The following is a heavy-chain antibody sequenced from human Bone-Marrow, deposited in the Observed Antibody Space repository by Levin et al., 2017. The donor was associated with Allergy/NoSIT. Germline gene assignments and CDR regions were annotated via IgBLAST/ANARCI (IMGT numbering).Heavy chain of an antibody. V-gene: IGHV1-18*01. J-gene: IGHJ6*02. CDR1: GYTFTSYG. CDR3: ARVADIAARPSYYYYGMDV. CDR2: ISAYNGNT. Sequence: ASVKVSCKASGYTFTSYGISWVRQAPGQGLEWMGWISAYNGNTNYAQKLQGRVTMTTDTSTSTAYMELRSLRSDDTAVYYCARVADIAARPSYYYYGMDVWGQGTTVTVSS. D-gene: IGHD6-6*01.